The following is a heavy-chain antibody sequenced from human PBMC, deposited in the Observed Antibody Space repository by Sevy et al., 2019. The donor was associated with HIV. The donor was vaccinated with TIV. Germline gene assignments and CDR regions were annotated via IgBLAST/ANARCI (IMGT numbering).Heavy chain of an antibody. Sequence: GGSLRLSCAASGFTFSPYWMTWVRQAPGKGLEGVANIRPDGSDKYYVDSVKGRFTISRDNAKNSLYLQMNSLGADDTARYYCARGVGLDCWGQGALVTVSS. CDR2: IRPDGSDK. D-gene: IGHD1-26*01. CDR1: GFTFSPYW. V-gene: IGHV3-7*01. CDR3: ARGVGLDC. J-gene: IGHJ4*02.